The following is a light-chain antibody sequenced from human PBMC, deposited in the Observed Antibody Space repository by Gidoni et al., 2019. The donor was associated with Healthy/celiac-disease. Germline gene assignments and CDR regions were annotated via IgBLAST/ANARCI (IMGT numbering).Light chain of an antibody. CDR2: GAS. CDR1: QSVSSSY. J-gene: IGKJ3*01. Sequence: EIVLTQSPGTLSLSPGERATLSCRASQSVSSSYLAWYQQKPGQAPRLLIYGASSRATGIPDRFSGSGSGTDFTLTISRLETEDFAVYYCQQYGSPITFGPGTKVDIK. CDR3: QQYGSPIT. V-gene: IGKV3-20*01.